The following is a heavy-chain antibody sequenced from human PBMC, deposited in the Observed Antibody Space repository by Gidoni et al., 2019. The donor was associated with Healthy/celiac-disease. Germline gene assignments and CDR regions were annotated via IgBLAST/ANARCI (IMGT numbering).Heavy chain of an antibody. V-gene: IGHV1-69*02. D-gene: IGHD6-13*01. CDR3: ARVPSSSSWSYYYGMDV. J-gene: IGHJ6*02. CDR1: GGTFSSYT. CDR2: IIPILGIA. Sequence: QVQLVQSGAEVKKPGSSVKVSCKASGGTFSSYTISWVRQAPGQGLEWMGRIIPILGIANYAQKFQGRVTITADKSTSTAYMELSSLRSEDTAVYYCARVPSSSSWSYYYGMDVWAKGPRSPSP.